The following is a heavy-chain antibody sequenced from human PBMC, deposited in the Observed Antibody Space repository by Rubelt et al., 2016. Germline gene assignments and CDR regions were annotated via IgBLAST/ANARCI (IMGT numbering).Heavy chain of an antibody. CDR3: ARHVVAAAPLGV. V-gene: IGHV4-59*08. D-gene: IGHD6-13*01. Sequence: QVQLQQSGPGLVKASGTLSLTCAVSVGSINTYYWSWIRQPPGKGLEWIGYIYYTGSANYNPSLKSRVTISVYTSKNHFSLKLTSVTAADTAVYYCARHVVAAAPLGVWGQGTMVTVAS. J-gene: IGHJ3*01. CDR1: VGSINTYY. CDR2: IYYTGSA.